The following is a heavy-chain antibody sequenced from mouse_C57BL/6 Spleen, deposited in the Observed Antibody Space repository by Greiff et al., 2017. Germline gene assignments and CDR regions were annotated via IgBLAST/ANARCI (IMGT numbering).Heavy chain of an antibody. CDR2: IRNKANGYTT. Sequence: EVMLVESGGGLVQPGGSLSLSCAASGFTFTDYYMSWVRQPPGTALEWLGFIRNKANGYTTEYSASVKGRFTISRDNSQSILYLQMNALRAEDSATYYCARLGSYFDYWGQGTTLTVSS. D-gene: IGHD3-3*01. V-gene: IGHV7-3*01. J-gene: IGHJ2*01. CDR3: ARLGSYFDY. CDR1: GFTFTDYY.